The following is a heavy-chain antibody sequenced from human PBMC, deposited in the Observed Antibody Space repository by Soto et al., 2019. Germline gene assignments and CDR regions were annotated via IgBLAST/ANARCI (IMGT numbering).Heavy chain of an antibody. CDR3: TTAQQRSPHITMVRGVTLAKYYYYYMDV. Sequence: GGSLRLSCAASGFTFSNAWMSWVRQAPGKGLEWVGRIKSKTDGGTTDYAAPVKGRFTISRGDSKNTLYLKMNSLKTADTAVYYCTTAQQRSPHITMVRGVTLAKYYYYYMDVWGKGTTVTVSS. J-gene: IGHJ6*03. CDR2: IKSKTDGGTT. V-gene: IGHV3-15*01. D-gene: IGHD3-10*01. CDR1: GFTFSNAW.